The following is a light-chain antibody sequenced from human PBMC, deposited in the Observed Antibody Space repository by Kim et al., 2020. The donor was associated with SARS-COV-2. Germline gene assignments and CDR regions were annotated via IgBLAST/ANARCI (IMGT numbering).Light chain of an antibody. Sequence: NYVYWYQQLPGTTPKLVISTDNERPSGVPDRFSGSKSGTSASLAIIGLRSEDEADYYCATWDASLSGVVFGGGTKVTVL. CDR1: NY. J-gene: IGLJ3*02. CDR3: ATWDASLSGVV. CDR2: TDN. V-gene: IGLV1-47*02.